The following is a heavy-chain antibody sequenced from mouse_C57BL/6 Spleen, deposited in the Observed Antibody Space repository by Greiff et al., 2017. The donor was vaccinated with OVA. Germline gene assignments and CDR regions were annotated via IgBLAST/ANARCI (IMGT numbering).Heavy chain of an antibody. D-gene: IGHD2-4*01. Sequence: EVKLVESGGGLVKPGGSLKFSCAASGFTFSDYGMHWVRQAPEKGLEWVVYISSGSSTIYYADTVKGRFTISRDNAKNTLFLQMTSLRSEDTAMYYCARFDYDAWFAYWGQGTLVTVSA. CDR2: ISSGSSTI. J-gene: IGHJ3*01. V-gene: IGHV5-17*01. CDR1: GFTFSDYG. CDR3: ARFDYDAWFAY.